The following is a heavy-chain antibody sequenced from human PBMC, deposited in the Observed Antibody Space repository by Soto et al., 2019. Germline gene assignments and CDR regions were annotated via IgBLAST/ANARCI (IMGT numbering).Heavy chain of an antibody. D-gene: IGHD6-13*01. J-gene: IGHJ3*02. V-gene: IGHV3-43*01. CDR2: ISWDGGST. CDR1: GFTFDDYT. CDR3: AKDQGIAAAGAPDAFDI. Sequence: SGGSLRLSCAASGFTFDDYTMHWVRQAPGKGLEWVSLISWDGGSTYYADSVKGRFTISRDNSKNSLYLQMNSLRTEDTALYYCAKDQGIAAAGAPDAFDIWGQGTMVTVSS.